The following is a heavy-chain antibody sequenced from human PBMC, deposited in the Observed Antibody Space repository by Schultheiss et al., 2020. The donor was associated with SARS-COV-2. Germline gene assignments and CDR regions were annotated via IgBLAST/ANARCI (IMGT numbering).Heavy chain of an antibody. D-gene: IGHD2-2*01. Sequence: ASVKVSCKASGYTFTSYDINWVRQATGQGLEWMGWMNPNSGNTGYAQKFQGRVTMTRDTSISTAYMELSRLRSDDTAVYYCASYSTSCHSGYYYYYYGMDVWGQGTTVTVSS. CDR1: GYTFTSYD. CDR3: ASYSTSCHSGYYYYYYGMDV. J-gene: IGHJ6*02. V-gene: IGHV1-8*01. CDR2: MNPNSGNT.